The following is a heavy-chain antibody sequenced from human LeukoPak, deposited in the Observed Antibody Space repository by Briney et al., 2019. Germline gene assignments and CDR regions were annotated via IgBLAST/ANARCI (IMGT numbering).Heavy chain of an antibody. CDR1: GFTFSSYA. V-gene: IGHV3-23*01. D-gene: IGHD3-10*01. J-gene: IGHJ4*02. CDR3: AKELYASGSYYNGFFDY. CDR2: ISGSRT. Sequence: SGGSLRLSCAASGFTFSSYAMSWVRQAPGKGLEWVSAISGSRTYYTDSVKGRFTISRDNSKNTLYLQMNSLRAEDTAVYYCAKELYASGSYYNGFFDYWDQGTLVTVSS.